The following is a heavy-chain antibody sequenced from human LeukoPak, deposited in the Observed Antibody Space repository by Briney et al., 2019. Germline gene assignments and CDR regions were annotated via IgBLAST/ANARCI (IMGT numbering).Heavy chain of an antibody. D-gene: IGHD3-3*01. Sequence: ASVKVSCKASGYTFTGYYMHWVRQAPGQGLEWMGWINPNSGGTNYAQKFQGRVTMTRDTSISTAYMELSRLRSDDTAVYYCARVFGVVTDDAFDIWGQGTKVTVSS. CDR1: GYTFTGYY. J-gene: IGHJ3*02. CDR2: INPNSGGT. V-gene: IGHV1-2*02. CDR3: ARVFGVVTDDAFDI.